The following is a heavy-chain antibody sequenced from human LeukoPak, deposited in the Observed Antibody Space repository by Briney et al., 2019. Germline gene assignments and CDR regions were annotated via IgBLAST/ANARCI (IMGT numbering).Heavy chain of an antibody. CDR1: GYTFTSYY. CDR2: INPSGGST. D-gene: IGHD5-18*01. J-gene: IGHJ4*02. V-gene: IGHV1-46*01. CDR3: AREVRDAERGYSYGSFDY. Sequence: ASVKVSCKASGYTFTSYYMHWVRQAPGQGLEWMGIINPSGGSTSYAQKFQGRVTMTRDTSTSTVYTELSSLRSEDTAVYYCAREVRDAERGYSYGSFDYWGQGTLVTVSS.